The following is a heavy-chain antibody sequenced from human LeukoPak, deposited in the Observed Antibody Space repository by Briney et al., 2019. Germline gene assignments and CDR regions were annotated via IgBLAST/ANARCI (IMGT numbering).Heavy chain of an antibody. Sequence: GESLKISCKGSGYSFTSYWIGWVRQMPGKGLEWMGIIYPGDSDTRYSPSFQGQVTISADKSISTAYLQWSSLKASDTAMYYCAKSLRGPQGAYYFDYWGQGTLVTVSS. CDR1: GYSFTSYW. V-gene: IGHV5-51*01. CDR2: IYPGDSDT. J-gene: IGHJ4*02. D-gene: IGHD4/OR15-4a*01. CDR3: AKSLRGPQGAYYFDY.